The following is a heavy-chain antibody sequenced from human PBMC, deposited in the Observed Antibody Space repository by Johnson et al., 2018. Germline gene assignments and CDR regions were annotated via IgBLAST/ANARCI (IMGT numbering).Heavy chain of an antibody. CDR3: AGEGLSRGAFDI. Sequence: QVQLVQSGAEVKKPGASVKVSCKASGYTFTRYYMHWVRQAPGQGLEWMGIINPSGGSTSYAQKFQDRVTMTRDTSTSTVYMELSSLRSEDTAVYYCAGEGLSRGAFDIWGQGTMVTVSS. V-gene: IGHV1-46*01. J-gene: IGHJ3*02. D-gene: IGHD4/OR15-4a*01. CDR1: GYTFTRYY. CDR2: INPSGGST.